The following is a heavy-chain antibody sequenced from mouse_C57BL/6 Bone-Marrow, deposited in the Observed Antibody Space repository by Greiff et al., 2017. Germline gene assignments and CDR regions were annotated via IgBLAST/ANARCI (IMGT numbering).Heavy chain of an antibody. CDR3: ARDRRYGSPYWYFDV. D-gene: IGHD1-1*01. CDR2: ISDGGSYT. J-gene: IGHJ1*03. V-gene: IGHV5-4*01. Sequence: EVKLVASGGGLVKPGGSLKLSCAASGFTFSSYAMSWVRQTPEKRLAWVATISDGGSYTYYPDNVKGRFTISRDNAKNNLYLQMSHLKSEDTAMYYCARDRRYGSPYWYFDVWGTGTTVTVSS. CDR1: GFTFSSYA.